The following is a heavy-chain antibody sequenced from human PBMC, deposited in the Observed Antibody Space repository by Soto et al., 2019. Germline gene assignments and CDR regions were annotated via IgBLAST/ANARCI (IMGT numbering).Heavy chain of an antibody. D-gene: IGHD6-6*01. CDR1: GYIFTNYD. V-gene: IGHV1-2*04. Sequence: ASVKVSCKASGYIFTNYDINWVRQAPGQGLEWMGWINPNSGGTNYAQKFQGWVTMTRDTSISTAYMELSRLRSDDTAVYYCARERYSSSSYFDYWGQGTLVTVSS. CDR3: ARERYSSSSYFDY. J-gene: IGHJ4*02. CDR2: INPNSGGT.